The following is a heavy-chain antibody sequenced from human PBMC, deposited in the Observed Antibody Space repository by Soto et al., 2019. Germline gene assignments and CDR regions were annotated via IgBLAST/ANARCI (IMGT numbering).Heavy chain of an antibody. CDR1: GGSISSRSYY. V-gene: IGHV4-39*07. CDR2: IYYSGST. CDR3: ARGVPGVLESFYKCRFDY. D-gene: IGHD3-10*01. Sequence: SETLSLTCTVSGGSISSRSYYWGWIRQPPGKGLEWIGSIYYSGSTNYNPSLKSRVTMSIDTSKNQFSLKLSSVTAADTAVYYCARGVPGVLESFYKCRFDYWGQGTQVTVSS. J-gene: IGHJ4*02.